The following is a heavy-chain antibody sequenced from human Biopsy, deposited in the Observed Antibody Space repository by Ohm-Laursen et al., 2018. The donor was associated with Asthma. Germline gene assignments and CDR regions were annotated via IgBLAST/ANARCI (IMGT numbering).Heavy chain of an antibody. D-gene: IGHD5-24*01. J-gene: IGHJ4*02. CDR2: ISYDGSNK. V-gene: IGHV3-30-3*01. Sequence: SLRLSCAASGFTFSTYAMHWVRQAPGKGLEWVAVISYDGSNKYYADSVKGRFTISRDNSKNTLYLQMNSLRGDDTAVYYSARDMNRDGWYFDYWGQGTLVTVSS. CDR1: GFTFSTYA. CDR3: ARDMNRDGWYFDY.